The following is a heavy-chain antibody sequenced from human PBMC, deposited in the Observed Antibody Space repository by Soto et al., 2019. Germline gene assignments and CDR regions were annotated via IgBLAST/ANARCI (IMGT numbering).Heavy chain of an antibody. Sequence: QITLNESGPTLVKPTQTLTLTCTFSGFSLSTFGVSVGWIRQPPGKALECLALIHWDDDKPYSTSLKSRLTITTDTSKSQVVLTMNYMDPVDTATYFCARGLWEGFDHWGQGILVTVSS. D-gene: IGHD1-26*01. CDR3: ARGLWEGFDH. V-gene: IGHV2-5*02. J-gene: IGHJ4*02. CDR1: GFSLSTFGVS. CDR2: IHWDDDK.